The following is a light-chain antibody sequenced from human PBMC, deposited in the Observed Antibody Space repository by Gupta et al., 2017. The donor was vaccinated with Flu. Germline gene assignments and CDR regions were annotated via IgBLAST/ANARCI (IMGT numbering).Light chain of an antibody. CDR3: GTWDSSLSAAV. CDR1: TSNISNNY. Sequence: QSVLTQPPSVSAAPGQKVSISCSRSTSNISNNYVSWYQQVPGTAPKLLIFDNSQRPSGIPDRFSGSKSGTSATLGVTGLQTGDEADYYCGTWDSSLSAAVFGGGTKLTVL. J-gene: IGLJ3*02. V-gene: IGLV1-51*01. CDR2: DNS.